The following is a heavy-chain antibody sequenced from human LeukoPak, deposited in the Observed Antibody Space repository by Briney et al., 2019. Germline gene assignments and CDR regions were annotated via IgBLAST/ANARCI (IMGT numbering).Heavy chain of an antibody. J-gene: IGHJ4*02. V-gene: IGHV3-23*01. D-gene: IGHD2-2*01. CDR1: GFTFSSYA. Sequence: GGSLRLSCAASGFTFSSYAMSWVRQAPGKGLGWVSAISGSGGSTYYADSVKGRFTISRDNSKNTLYLQMNSLRAEDTAVYYCAKDRKSYAYVKGFDYWGQGTLVTVSS. CDR3: AKDRKSYAYVKGFDY. CDR2: ISGSGGST.